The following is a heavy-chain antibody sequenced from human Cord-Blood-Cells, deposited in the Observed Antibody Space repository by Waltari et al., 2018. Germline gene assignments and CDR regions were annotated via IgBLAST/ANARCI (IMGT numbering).Heavy chain of an antibody. CDR2: INHRGST. CDR1: GGSFSGYY. V-gene: IGHV4-34*01. J-gene: IGHJ4*02. Sequence: VQRQQWGAGLLKPSETLSLTCAVYGGSFSGYYWGWIRQPPGKGREWFGEINHRGSTNYNPSLKSRVTISVYTSKNQFSLKLSSVTAADTAVYYCARGQRNYYGSGSYDYWGQGTLVTVSS. D-gene: IGHD3-10*01. CDR3: ARGQRNYYGSGSYDY.